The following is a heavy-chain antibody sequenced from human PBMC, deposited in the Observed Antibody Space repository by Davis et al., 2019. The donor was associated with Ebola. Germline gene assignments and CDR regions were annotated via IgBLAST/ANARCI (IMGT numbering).Heavy chain of an antibody. CDR2: ISAYNGHT. D-gene: IGHD1-26*01. Sequence: ASVKVSCKASGYSFSSYSISWVRRAPGQGLEWMGWISAYNGHTNYAQKLQGRVSMTTDTSTSTAYMELRSLRSDDTAVYYCAKVRVGRGWYFDYWGQGTLVTVSS. V-gene: IGHV1-18*01. CDR3: AKVRVGRGWYFDY. J-gene: IGHJ4*02. CDR1: GYSFSSYS.